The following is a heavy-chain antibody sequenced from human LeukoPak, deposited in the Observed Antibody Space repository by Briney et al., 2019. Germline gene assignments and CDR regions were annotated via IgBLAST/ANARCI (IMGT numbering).Heavy chain of an antibody. CDR1: GFTFSGYG. V-gene: IGHV3-30*18. CDR2: ISYDGNNK. J-gene: IGHJ4*02. CDR3: AKSVASDAY. D-gene: IGHD5-12*01. Sequence: PGGSLRPSCAASGFTFSGYGMHWVRQAPGKGLEWLAVISYDGNNKYYADSVRGRFTISRDNSKNTLYLQMNSLGPEDTAVYYCAKSVASDAYWGQGTLVTVSS.